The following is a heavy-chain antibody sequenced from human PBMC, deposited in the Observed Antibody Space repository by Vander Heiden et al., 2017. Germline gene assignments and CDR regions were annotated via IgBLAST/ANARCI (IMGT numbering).Heavy chain of an antibody. CDR2: ISPSGDYI. Sequence: DVQLVESGGGLVTPGWSLRLSCAVSGFTLSTDTMNWVRQAPGKGLEGVSSISPSGDYIYYAESVKGRFTISRDNAKNSLYLQMNSLRVEDTALYYCARDLTGWWSFGPWGQGTLVTVSS. CDR1: GFTLSTDT. CDR3: ARDLTGWWSFGP. J-gene: IGHJ5*02. D-gene: IGHD3-9*01. V-gene: IGHV3-21*01.